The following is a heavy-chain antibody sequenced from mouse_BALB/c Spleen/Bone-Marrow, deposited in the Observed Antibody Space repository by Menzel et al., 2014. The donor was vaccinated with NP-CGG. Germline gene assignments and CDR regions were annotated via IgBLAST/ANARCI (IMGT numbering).Heavy chain of an antibody. V-gene: IGHV1S81*02. CDR1: GYTFTNYW. CDR2: INPSNGRT. CDR3: AMGFDH. J-gene: IGHJ2*01. Sequence: QVQLQQPGAELVKPGASVKLSCKASGYTFTNYWMHWVKQRPGQGLEWIGEINPSNGRTNYNEKFKSKATLTVDKSSSTAYMQLSSLTSEDSAVYYFAMGFDHWGQCTTFPVSS.